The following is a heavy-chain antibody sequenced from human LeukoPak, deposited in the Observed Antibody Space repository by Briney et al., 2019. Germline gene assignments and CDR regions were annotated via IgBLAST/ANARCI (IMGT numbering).Heavy chain of an antibody. CDR3: ARDTPKSSGYYSDY. D-gene: IGHD3-22*01. J-gene: IGHJ4*02. CDR2: ISSSSSYI. V-gene: IGHV3-21*01. CDR1: GFTFSSYS. Sequence: GGSLRLSCAASGFTFSSYSMNWVRQAPGEGPEWVSSISSSSSYIYYADSVKGRFTISRDNAKNSLYLQMNSLRAEDTAVYYCARDTPKSSGYYSDYWGQGTLVTVSS.